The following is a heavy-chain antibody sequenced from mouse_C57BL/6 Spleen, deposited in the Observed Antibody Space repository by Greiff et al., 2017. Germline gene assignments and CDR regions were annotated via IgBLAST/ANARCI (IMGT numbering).Heavy chain of an antibody. CDR2: INPGSGGT. CDR3: ARREVVTWYFGV. CDR1: GYAFTNYL. Sequence: QVQLQQSGAELVRPGTSVKVSCKASGYAFTNYLIEWVKQRPGQGLEWIGVINPGSGGTNYNETFKGKATLTADKSSSTAYMQLSSLTSEDSAVYVCARREVVTWYFGVWGTGTTVTVST. V-gene: IGHV1-54*01. D-gene: IGHD2-2*01. J-gene: IGHJ1*03.